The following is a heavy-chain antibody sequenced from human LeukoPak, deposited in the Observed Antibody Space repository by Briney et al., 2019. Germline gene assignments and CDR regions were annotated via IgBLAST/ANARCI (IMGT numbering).Heavy chain of an antibody. J-gene: IGHJ4*02. CDR3: ARDPGVDGDY. CDR2: IYYSGST. Sequence: WVRQAPGKGLEWIGSIYYSGSTYYNPSLKSRVTISVDTSKNQFSLKLSSVTAADTAVYYCARDPGVDGDYWGQGTLVTVSS. V-gene: IGHV4-39*07. D-gene: IGHD3-10*01.